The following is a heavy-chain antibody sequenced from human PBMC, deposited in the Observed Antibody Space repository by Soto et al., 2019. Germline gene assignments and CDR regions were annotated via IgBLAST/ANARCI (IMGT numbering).Heavy chain of an antibody. Sequence: QVQLQQWGAGLLKPSETLSLTCAVYGGSFSGYYWSWIRQPPGKGLEWIGEINHSGSTNYNPSRKSRVTTSVDTSKNQFAMKLSSVTAADTAVYYCARGGRVRFLEWPLGWFDPWGQGTLVTVSS. J-gene: IGHJ5*02. D-gene: IGHD3-3*01. CDR1: GGSFSGYY. V-gene: IGHV4-34*01. CDR2: INHSGST. CDR3: ARGGRVRFLEWPLGWFDP.